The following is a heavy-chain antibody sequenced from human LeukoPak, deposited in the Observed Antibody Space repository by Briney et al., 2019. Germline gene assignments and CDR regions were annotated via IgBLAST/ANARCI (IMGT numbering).Heavy chain of an antibody. D-gene: IGHD5-18*01. Sequence: SETLSLTCAVYGGSFSGYYWSWIRQPPGKGLEWIGEINHSGSTNYNPSLKSRVTISVDTSKNQFPLKLSSVTAADTAVYYCARSKNTAMVIDYWGQGTLVTVSS. J-gene: IGHJ4*02. V-gene: IGHV4-34*01. CDR1: GGSFSGYY. CDR3: ARSKNTAMVIDY. CDR2: INHSGST.